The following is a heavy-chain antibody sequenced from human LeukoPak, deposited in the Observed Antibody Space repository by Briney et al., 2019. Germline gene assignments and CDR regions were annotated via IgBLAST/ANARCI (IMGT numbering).Heavy chain of an antibody. CDR2: IKQDGSEK. CDR3: ASPAGYSSGWYSRSGEYYFDY. CDR1: GFTFSSYW. Sequence: GGSLRLSCAASGFTFSSYWMSWVRQAPGKGQEWVANIKQDGSEKYYVDSVKGRFTISRDNAKNSLYLQMNSLRAEDTAVYYCASPAGYSSGWYSRSGEYYFDYWGQGTLVTVSS. D-gene: IGHD6-19*01. J-gene: IGHJ4*02. V-gene: IGHV3-7*01.